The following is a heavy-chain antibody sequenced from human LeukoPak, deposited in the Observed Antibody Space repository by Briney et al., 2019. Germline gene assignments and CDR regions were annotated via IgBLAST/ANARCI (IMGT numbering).Heavy chain of an antibody. V-gene: IGHV3-48*03. CDR3: ARGGGGGPYGVYGYSEYFQY. CDR1: GFTFSSYE. CDR2: ISSSGETI. Sequence: PGGSLRLSCAASGFTFSSYEMNWVRQAPGKGLEWVSYISSSGETIYYADSVKGRFTISRDNAKNSLYLQMDSLRAEDTAFYYCARGGGGGPYGVYGYSEYFQYWGQGTLVTVSS. J-gene: IGHJ1*01. D-gene: IGHD5/OR15-5a*01.